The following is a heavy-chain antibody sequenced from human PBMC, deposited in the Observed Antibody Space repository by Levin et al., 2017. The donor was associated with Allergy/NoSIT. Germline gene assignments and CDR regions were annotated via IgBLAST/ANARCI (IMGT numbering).Heavy chain of an antibody. J-gene: IGHJ4*02. D-gene: IGHD6-25*01. V-gene: IGHV3-23*01. CDR1: GFTFRNYA. Sequence: GGSLRLSCVASGFTFRNYAMNWVRQAPGEGLEWVSTIRPSGDATYYADSVKGRFTISRDNSKNTLYLQMNSLRVEDTAIYYCAKPYSSGLDDWGQGTLVAVSS. CDR3: AKPYSSGLDD. CDR2: IRPSGDAT.